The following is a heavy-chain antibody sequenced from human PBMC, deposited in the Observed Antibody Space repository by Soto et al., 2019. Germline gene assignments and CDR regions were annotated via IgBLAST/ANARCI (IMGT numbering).Heavy chain of an antibody. CDR2: ISYDGSNK. CDR3: AKGVVATITIYYYGMDV. D-gene: IGHD5-12*01. V-gene: IGHV3-30*18. CDR1: GFTSSSYG. Sequence: PGGSLRLSCAASGFTSSSYGMHWVRQAPGKGLEWVAVISYDGSNKYYADSVKGRFTISRDNSKNTLYLQMNSLRAEDTAVYYCAKGVVATITIYYYGMDVWGQGTTVTVSS. J-gene: IGHJ6*02.